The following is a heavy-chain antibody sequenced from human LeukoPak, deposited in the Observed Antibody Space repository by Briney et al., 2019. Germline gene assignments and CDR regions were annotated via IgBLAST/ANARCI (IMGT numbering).Heavy chain of an antibody. CDR3: ARHRDYYDT. J-gene: IGHJ4*01. V-gene: IGHV4-30-4*01. CDR2: IYYSGST. CDR1: GGSISSGDYY. D-gene: IGHD3-22*01. Sequence: SQTLSLTCTVSGGSISSGDYYWSWIRQPPGKGLEWIGYIYYSGSTYYNPSLKSRVTISVDTSKNQFSLNLTSVTAADTAVYFCARHRDYYDTWGHGTLVTVSS.